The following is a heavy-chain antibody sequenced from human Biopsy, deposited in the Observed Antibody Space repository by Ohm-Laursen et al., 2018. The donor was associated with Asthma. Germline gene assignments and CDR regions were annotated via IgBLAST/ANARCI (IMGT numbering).Heavy chain of an antibody. CDR1: SGSGGYMRSGNYY. D-gene: IGHD6-13*01. J-gene: IGHJ6*02. CDR3: VRGSSSWHHGPFHYYYGLDV. Sequence: SETLSLTCSLSSGSGGYMRSGNYYWGWIRQPPGKGLEWIGSIYYSGTTYYNPSLESRVTVSADTSKIQFSLKLTSVTAADTAVYYCVRGSSSWHHGPFHYYYGLDVWGQGTTTTVS. CDR2: IYYSGTT. V-gene: IGHV4-39*01.